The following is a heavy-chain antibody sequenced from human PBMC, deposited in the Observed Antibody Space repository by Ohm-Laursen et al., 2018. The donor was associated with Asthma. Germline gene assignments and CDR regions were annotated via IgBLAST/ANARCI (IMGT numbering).Heavy chain of an antibody. J-gene: IGHJ3*02. V-gene: IGHV3-9*01. CDR3: ARDYDAFDI. Sequence: SLRLSCTASGFTFDDYAMHWVRQAPGKGLEWVSGISWNSGSIGYADSVKGRFTISRGNAKNSLYLQMNSLRAEDTAVYYCARDYDAFDIWGQGTMVTVSS. CDR2: ISWNSGSI. CDR1: GFTFDDYA.